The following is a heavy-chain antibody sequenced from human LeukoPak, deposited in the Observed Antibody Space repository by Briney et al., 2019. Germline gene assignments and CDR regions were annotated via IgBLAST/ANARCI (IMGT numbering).Heavy chain of an antibody. CDR2: MNPNSGNT. CDR3: ARASGTTDSKLPWFGELLRDYYYYGMDV. Sequence: ASVKVSCKASGYTFTGYDINWVRQATGQGLEWMGWMNPNSGNTGYAQKFQGRVTMTRNTSISTAYMELSSLRSEDTAVYYCARASGTTDSKLPWFGELLRDYYYYGMDVWGQGTTVTVSS. D-gene: IGHD3-10*01. CDR1: GYTFTGYD. J-gene: IGHJ6*02. V-gene: IGHV1-8*01.